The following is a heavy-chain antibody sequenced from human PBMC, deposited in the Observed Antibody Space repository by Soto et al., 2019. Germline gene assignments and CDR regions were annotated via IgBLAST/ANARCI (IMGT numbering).Heavy chain of an antibody. D-gene: IGHD2-15*01. CDR3: ASLTSRYCSGGSCYRPVDY. J-gene: IGHJ4*02. V-gene: IGHV4-31*03. CDR2: IYYSGST. CDR1: GGSISSGGYY. Sequence: SGTLSLTCTVSGGSISSGGYYWSWIRQHPGKGLEWIGYIYYSGSTYYNPSLKSRVTISVDTSKNQFSLKLSSVTAADTAVYYCASLTSRYCSGGSCYRPVDYWGQGTLVTVSS.